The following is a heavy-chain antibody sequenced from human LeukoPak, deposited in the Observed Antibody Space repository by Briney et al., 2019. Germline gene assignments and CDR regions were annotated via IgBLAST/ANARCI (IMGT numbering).Heavy chain of an antibody. CDR1: GVSISSYY. CDR2: IYTSGST. J-gene: IGHJ6*02. CDR3: ARDVPHLPAAKYYYYGMDV. Sequence: SETLPLTCTVSGVSISSYYWSWIRQPAGKGLEWIGRIYTSGSTNYNPSLKSRVTMSVDTSKNQFSLKLSSVTAADTAVYYCARDVPHLPAAKYYYYGMDVWGQGTTVTVSS. D-gene: IGHD2-2*01. V-gene: IGHV4-4*07.